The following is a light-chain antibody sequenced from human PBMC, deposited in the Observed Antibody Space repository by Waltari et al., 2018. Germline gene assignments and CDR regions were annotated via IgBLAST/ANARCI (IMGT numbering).Light chain of an antibody. Sequence: QSVLTQPPSASGAPGQRVTISCSGDSSNIGRYSVAWYQQLPGTAPKLVRYNSHRRPSGVPDRISGSKSGTSASLAITGLQSEDEADYYCAAWDASLSGVVFGGGTKLTVL. J-gene: IGLJ2*01. CDR3: AAWDASLSGVV. CDR2: NSH. V-gene: IGLV1-44*01. CDR1: SSNIGRYS.